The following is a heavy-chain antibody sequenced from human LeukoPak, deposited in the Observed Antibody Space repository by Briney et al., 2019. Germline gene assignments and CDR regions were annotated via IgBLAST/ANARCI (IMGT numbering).Heavy chain of an antibody. CDR2: ISSSSSTI. J-gene: IGHJ6*03. Sequence: PGGSLRLSCAASGFSFGSYAMNWVRQAPGKGLEWVSYISSSSSTIYYADSVKGRFTISRDNAKNSLYLQLNSLRAEDTAVYYCARGGYDQGRPYYYYYYMDVWGKGTTVTVSS. D-gene: IGHD5-12*01. V-gene: IGHV3-48*04. CDR3: ARGGYDQGRPYYYYYYMDV. CDR1: GFSFGSYA.